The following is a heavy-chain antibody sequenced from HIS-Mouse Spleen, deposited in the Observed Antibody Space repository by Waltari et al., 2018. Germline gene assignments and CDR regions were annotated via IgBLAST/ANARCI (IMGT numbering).Heavy chain of an antibody. CDR2: IYYSGST. J-gene: IGHJ4*02. V-gene: IGHV4-39*01. Sequence: QLQLQESGPGLVKPSETLSLTCTVSGGSISSSSYHWGWIRQPPGKGLEWIGSIYYSGSTYYNPSLKSRVTISVDTSKNQFSLKLSSVTAADTAVYYCASTGYNRNYWDSDYFDYWGQGTLVTVSS. D-gene: IGHD1-7*01. CDR3: ASTGYNRNYWDSDYFDY. CDR1: GGSISSSSYH.